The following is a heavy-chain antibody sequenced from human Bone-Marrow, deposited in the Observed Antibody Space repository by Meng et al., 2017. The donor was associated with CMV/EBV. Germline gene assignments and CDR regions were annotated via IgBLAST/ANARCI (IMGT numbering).Heavy chain of an antibody. Sequence: GESLKISCVASGFTFSNFGMHWVRQAPGKGLEWVAAIWYDGSNYFHIDSVKGRFTISRDNSKNTLHLEMNSLRADDTAIYFCARGAYLGLYYYGMDVWGQGTTVTVSS. V-gene: IGHV3-33*01. D-gene: IGHD7-27*01. CDR1: GFTFSNFG. J-gene: IGHJ6*02. CDR2: IWYDGSNY. CDR3: ARGAYLGLYYYGMDV.